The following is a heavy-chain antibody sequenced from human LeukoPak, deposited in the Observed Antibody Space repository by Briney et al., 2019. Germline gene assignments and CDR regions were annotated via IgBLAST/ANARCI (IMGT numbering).Heavy chain of an antibody. V-gene: IGHV4-59*01. CDR3: ARVIAAQTFDY. Sequence: KPSETLSLTCTASGGSISSYYWSWIRQPPGKGLEWIGYIYYSGSTNYNPSLKSRVTISVDTSKNQFSLKLSSVTAADTAVYYCARVIAAQTFDYWGQGTLVTVSS. D-gene: IGHD6-6*01. CDR1: GGSISSYY. J-gene: IGHJ4*02. CDR2: IYYSGST.